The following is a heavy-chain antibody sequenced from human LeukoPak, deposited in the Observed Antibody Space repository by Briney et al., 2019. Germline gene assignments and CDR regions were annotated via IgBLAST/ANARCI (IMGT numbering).Heavy chain of an antibody. CDR2: IYTGGST. Sequence: SETLSLTCTVSGGSISSYYWSWIRRPPGKGLEWIGYIYTGGSTNYNPSLKSRVSISVDTSKNQFSLKLSSVTAADTAVYYCASASIAAPSGFDYWGQGTLVTVSS. V-gene: IGHV4-4*09. D-gene: IGHD6-6*01. CDR1: GGSISSYY. CDR3: ASASIAAPSGFDY. J-gene: IGHJ4*02.